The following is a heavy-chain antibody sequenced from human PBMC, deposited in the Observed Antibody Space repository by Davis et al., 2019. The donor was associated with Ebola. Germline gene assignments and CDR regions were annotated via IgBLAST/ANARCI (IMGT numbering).Heavy chain of an antibody. CDR2: INPNSGGI. D-gene: IGHD2-15*01. CDR3: ARSLRRYCMDV. J-gene: IGHJ6*04. Sequence: ASVKVSCKASGYTFTGYYMHWVRQAPGQGLEWMGWINPNSGGINYAQKFQGRVTMTRDTSISTAYMELSRLRSDDTAVYYCARSLRRYCMDVWGKGTTVTVSS. CDR1: GYTFTGYY. V-gene: IGHV1-2*02.